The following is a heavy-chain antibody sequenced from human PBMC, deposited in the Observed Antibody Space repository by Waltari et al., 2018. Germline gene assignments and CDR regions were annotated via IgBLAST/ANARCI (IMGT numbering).Heavy chain of an antibody. Sequence: ERQLVESGGGLIQPGGSLRLSCAASGFTVSSDYMSWVRQAPGKGVEWCSVIYGGGSRFYADSLRGRFTISRDNSQNMVYLQMNSLRAEDTAVYYCATDPGLRNGMDVWGQGTTVTVSS. D-gene: IGHD4-17*01. CDR1: GFTVSSDY. V-gene: IGHV3-53*01. CDR2: IYGGGSR. J-gene: IGHJ6*02. CDR3: ATDPGLRNGMDV.